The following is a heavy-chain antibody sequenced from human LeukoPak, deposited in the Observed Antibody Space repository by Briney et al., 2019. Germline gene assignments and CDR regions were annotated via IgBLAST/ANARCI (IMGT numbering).Heavy chain of an antibody. CDR2: ISSSGSTI. CDR3: ARDQKHSGYDEEDAFDI. V-gene: IGHV3-11*04. D-gene: IGHD5-12*01. Sequence: GGSLRLSCAASGFTFSDYYMSWIRQAPGKGLEWVSYISSSGSTIYYADSAKGRFTISRDNAKNSLYLQTNSLRAEDTAVYYCARDQKHSGYDEEDAFDIWGQGTMVTVSS. CDR1: GFTFSDYY. J-gene: IGHJ3*02.